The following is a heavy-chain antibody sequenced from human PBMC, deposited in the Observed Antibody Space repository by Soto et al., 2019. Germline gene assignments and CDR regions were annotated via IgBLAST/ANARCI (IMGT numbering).Heavy chain of an antibody. CDR1: GFTFTSYA. CDR3: AKYAYQYGYTMDV. CDR2: VSGSGGST. Sequence: PGGSLRLSCVVSGFTFTSYALTWVRQAPGKGLEWVSLVSGSGGSTYYADSVKGRFTISRDDSRNTLYLQMKSLRAEDTAVYYCAKYAYQYGYTMDVWGQGTTVTVSS. J-gene: IGHJ6*02. V-gene: IGHV3-23*01. D-gene: IGHD3-16*01.